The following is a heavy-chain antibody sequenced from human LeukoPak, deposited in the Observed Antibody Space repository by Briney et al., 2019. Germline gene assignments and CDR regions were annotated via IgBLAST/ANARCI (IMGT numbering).Heavy chain of an antibody. D-gene: IGHD2-15*01. CDR3: ARDWGVVVVAATGNWFDP. CDR1: GGTFSSYD. CDR2: IIPISGIA. Sequence: ASVKVSCKASGGTFSSYDISWVRQAPGQGLEWMGRIIPISGIANYAQKFQGRVTITADKSTSTAYMELSSLRSEDTAVYYCARDWGVVVVAATGNWFDPWGQGTLVTVSS. V-gene: IGHV1-69*04. J-gene: IGHJ5*02.